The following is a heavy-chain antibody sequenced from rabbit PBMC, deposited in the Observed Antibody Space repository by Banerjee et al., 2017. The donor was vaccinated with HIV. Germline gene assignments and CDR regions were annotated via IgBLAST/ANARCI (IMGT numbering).Heavy chain of an antibody. CDR2: DVSTGGRT. CDR3: ARDLAGVIGWNFDL. J-gene: IGHJ4*01. Sequence: QSLEESGGDLVKPGASLTLTCTASGFSFSGSYWIWWVRQAPGKGLEYIGDVSTGGRTVYATWAKGRFTVSKTSSTTVTLQMTSLTAADTATYFCARDLAGVIGWNFDLWGPGTLVTVS. CDR1: GFSFSGSYW. D-gene: IGHD4-1*01. V-gene: IGHV1S40*01.